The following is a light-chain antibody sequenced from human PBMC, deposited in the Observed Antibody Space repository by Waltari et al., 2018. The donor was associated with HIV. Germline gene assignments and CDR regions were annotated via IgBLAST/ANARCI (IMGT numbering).Light chain of an antibody. CDR2: EVT. Sequence: QSALTQEASVSGSLGLSITISCNGTSGNIGKYNLVSWYQQHPGKAPKLLIYEVTKRPSGISSCFSGSKSDTTASLTISGLQAEDEADYFCCSYAGTQNFFLFGSGT. V-gene: IGLV2-23*02. J-gene: IGLJ1*01. CDR3: CSYAGTQNFFL. CDR1: SGNIGKYNL.